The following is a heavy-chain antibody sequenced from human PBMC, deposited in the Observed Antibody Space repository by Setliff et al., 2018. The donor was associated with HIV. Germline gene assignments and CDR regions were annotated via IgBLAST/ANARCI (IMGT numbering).Heavy chain of an antibody. V-gene: IGHV3-15*01. J-gene: IGHJ5*02. CDR3: TTEDPWLRFGH. Sequence: GESLKISCHLSGYSFVDFWMTWVRQAPGKGLEWVGHIKSKTDGGTTDYAAPVKGRFTISRDDSKTTLYLQMNSLKTEDTAVYYCTTEDPWLRFGHWGQGTLVTVSS. D-gene: IGHD5-12*01. CDR1: GYSFVDFW. CDR2: IKSKTDGGTT.